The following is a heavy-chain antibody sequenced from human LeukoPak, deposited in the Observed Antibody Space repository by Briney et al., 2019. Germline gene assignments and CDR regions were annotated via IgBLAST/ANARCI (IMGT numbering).Heavy chain of an antibody. J-gene: IGHJ3*02. CDR3: AVGSGYSSSTDAFDI. D-gene: IGHD6-13*01. CDR2: ISAYNGNT. Sequence: ASVKVSCKFSGGTFSSYTVSWVRQAPGQGLEWMGWISAYNGNTNYAQKLQGRVTMTTDTSTSTAYMELRSLRSDDTAVYYCAVGSGYSSSTDAFDIWGQGTMVTVSS. V-gene: IGHV1-18*01. CDR1: GGTFSSYT.